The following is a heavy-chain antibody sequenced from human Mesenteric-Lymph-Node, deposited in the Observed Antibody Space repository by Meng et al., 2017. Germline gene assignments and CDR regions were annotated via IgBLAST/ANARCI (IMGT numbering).Heavy chain of an antibody. Sequence: ASVKVSCKVSDYTSTSNGISWLRQAPGQGLEWMGWISTSNADTNYAKNFQGRVIMTTDTSTSTVHMELRSLRFDDTAVYYCARAGRWLQSDAFDIWGQGTMVTVSS. V-gene: IGHV1-18*01. J-gene: IGHJ3*02. CDR2: ISTSNADT. D-gene: IGHD5-24*01. CDR1: DYTSTSNG. CDR3: ARAGRWLQSDAFDI.